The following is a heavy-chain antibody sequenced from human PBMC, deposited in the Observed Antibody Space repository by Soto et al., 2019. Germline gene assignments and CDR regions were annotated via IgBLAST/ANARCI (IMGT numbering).Heavy chain of an antibody. Sequence: QLQLQESGSGLVKPSQTLSLTCAVSGGSIGSGGYSWSWIRQPPGKGLEWIGYIYHSGSTYYNPSLKSRVTISVDGYKNQFSLKLSSVTAADTAVYYCARGPRCSGGSCYPDWFDPWGQGTLVTVSS. D-gene: IGHD2-15*01. CDR2: IYHSGST. CDR3: ARGPRCSGGSCYPDWFDP. CDR1: GGSIGSGGYS. V-gene: IGHV4-30-2*01. J-gene: IGHJ5*02.